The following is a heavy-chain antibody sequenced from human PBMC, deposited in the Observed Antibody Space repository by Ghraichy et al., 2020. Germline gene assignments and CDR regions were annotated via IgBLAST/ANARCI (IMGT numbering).Heavy chain of an antibody. CDR2: INTDGSST. CDR1: GFTFSSYW. D-gene: IGHD4-23*01. CDR3: ASSPGGNQAFDI. Sequence: GESLNISCAASGFTFSSYWMHWVRQAPGKGLVWVSRINTDGSSTTYADSVKGRVTISRDNAENTLYLQMDSLRAEDTAVYYCASSPGGNQAFDIWGQGTMVTVSS. J-gene: IGHJ3*02. V-gene: IGHV3-74*03.